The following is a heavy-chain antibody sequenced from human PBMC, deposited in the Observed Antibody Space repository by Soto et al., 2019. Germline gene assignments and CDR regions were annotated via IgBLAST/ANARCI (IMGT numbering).Heavy chain of an antibody. D-gene: IGHD4-17*01. CDR3: ARGDGDFPFDY. Sequence: ASVKVSSKASGYTFTSYGISWVRQAPGQGLEWMGWISASNGNTNYAQKLQGRVTMTTDTSTGTAYMERRSLRSDDTAVYYCARGDGDFPFDYWGQGTLVTVSS. J-gene: IGHJ4*02. V-gene: IGHV1-18*01. CDR1: GYTFTSYG. CDR2: ISASNGNT.